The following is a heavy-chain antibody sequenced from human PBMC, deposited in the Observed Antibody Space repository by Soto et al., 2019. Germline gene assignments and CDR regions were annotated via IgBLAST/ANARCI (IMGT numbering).Heavy chain of an antibody. CDR1: GYTFTSYG. CDR2: ISAYNGNT. V-gene: IGHV1-18*01. CDR3: ARALNTEPPGRGDGYSFYY. Sequence: QVQLVQSGAEVKKPGASVKVSCKASGYTFTSYGISWVRQAPGQGLEWMGWISAYNGNTNYAQKLQGRVTMTTDTSTSTAYMELRSLRSDDTAVYYCARALNTEPPGRGDGYSFYYWCHGTLVTVSS. J-gene: IGHJ4*01. D-gene: IGHD3-10*01.